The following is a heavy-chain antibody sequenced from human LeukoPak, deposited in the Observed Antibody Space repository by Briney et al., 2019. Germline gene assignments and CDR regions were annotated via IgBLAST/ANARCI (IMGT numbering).Heavy chain of an antibody. V-gene: IGHV3-48*03. Sequence: GGCLRLSCVVSGFSFSSFEMNWVRLVPGKGLEWVSYISSSGSTIYYADSVKGRFTISRDNAKNSLYLQMNSLRAEDTAVYYCARGDYYDSSGYYYGFDYWGQGTLVTVSS. CDR3: ARGDYYDSSGYYYGFDY. CDR2: ISSSGSTI. CDR1: GFSFSSFE. D-gene: IGHD3-22*01. J-gene: IGHJ4*02.